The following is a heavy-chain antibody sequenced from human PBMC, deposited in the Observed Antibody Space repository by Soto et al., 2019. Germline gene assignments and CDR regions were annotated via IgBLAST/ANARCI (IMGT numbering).Heavy chain of an antibody. CDR3: ARGIAAAGPKLDY. CDR2: IWYDGSKK. Sequence: GGSLRLSCEASGFTYTRYGMHWVRQAPGKGLEWVAVIWYDGSKKYYTDSVKGRFTISRDDSKNTVYLQMNSVGAEDTAVYYCARGIAAAGPKLDYWGQGTLVTVSS. CDR1: GFTYTRYG. V-gene: IGHV3-33*01. J-gene: IGHJ4*02. D-gene: IGHD6-13*01.